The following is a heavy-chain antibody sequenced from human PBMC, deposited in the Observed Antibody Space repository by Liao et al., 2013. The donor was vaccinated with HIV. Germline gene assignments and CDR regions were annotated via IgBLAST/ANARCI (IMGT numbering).Heavy chain of an antibody. Sequence: QVQLQESGPGLVKPSQTLSLTCTVSGGSLTSGSYFWNWIRQPAGKGPEWIGHIYTSGSTNYNPSLKSRVTISVDTSKNQFSLKLSSVTAADTAVYYCAREESYYDFWSGYLSAGISGADYYYFDYWGQGTLVTVSS. CDR3: AREESYYDFWSGYLSAGISGADYYYFDY. D-gene: IGHD3-3*01. CDR2: IYTSGST. CDR1: GGSLTSGSYF. J-gene: IGHJ4*02. V-gene: IGHV4-61*02.